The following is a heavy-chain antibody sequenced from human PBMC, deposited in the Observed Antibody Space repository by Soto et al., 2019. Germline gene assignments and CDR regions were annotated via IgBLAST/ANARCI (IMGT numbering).Heavy chain of an antibody. J-gene: IGHJ4*02. V-gene: IGHV1-69*13. Sequence: SVKVSCKASGGTFSSYAISWVRQAPGQGLEWMGGIIPIFGTANYAQKFQGRVTITADESTSTAYVELSSLRSEDTAVYYCAGGLGELSSNYFDYWGQGTLVTVSS. D-gene: IGHD3-16*02. CDR2: IIPIFGTA. CDR3: AGGLGELSSNYFDY. CDR1: GGTFSSYA.